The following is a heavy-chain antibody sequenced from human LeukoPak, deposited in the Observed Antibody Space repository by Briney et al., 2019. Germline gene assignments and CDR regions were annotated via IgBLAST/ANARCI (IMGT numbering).Heavy chain of an antibody. D-gene: IGHD3-9*01. Sequence: GASVKVSCKASGYTFTIYGISWVRQAPGQGLEWMGWISAYNGNTNYAQKLQGRVTMTTDTSTSTAYIELRSLRSDDTAVYYCARDPDILTGWGYFDYWGQGTLVTVSS. J-gene: IGHJ4*02. CDR1: GYTFTIYG. V-gene: IGHV1-18*01. CDR3: ARDPDILTGWGYFDY. CDR2: ISAYNGNT.